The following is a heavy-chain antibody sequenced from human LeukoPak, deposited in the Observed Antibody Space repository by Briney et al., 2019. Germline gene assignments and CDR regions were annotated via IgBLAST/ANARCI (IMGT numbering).Heavy chain of an antibody. J-gene: IGHJ1*01. CDR1: GFPFSMYA. V-gene: IGHV3-23*01. D-gene: IGHD3-22*01. CDR2: ISGSGGKT. CDR3: AGDRRYDSSGYFQH. Sequence: QPGGSLRLSCAASGFPFSMYAMSWVRQASGEGLAWVSAISGSGGKTYYADHVKGRFTIPRDNSKNTLDLQMNSLRAEDTAMYYCAGDRRYDSSGYFQHWGQGTLVAVSS.